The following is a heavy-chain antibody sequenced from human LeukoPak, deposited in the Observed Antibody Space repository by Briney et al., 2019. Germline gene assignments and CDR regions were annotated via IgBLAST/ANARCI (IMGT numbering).Heavy chain of an antibody. CDR1: GFTFSDYG. CDR3: ARDGGRTASGFRPHWFDC. V-gene: IGHV3-48*03. J-gene: IGHJ4*02. D-gene: IGHD3-16*01. CDR2: ISSSGATI. Sequence: GGSLRLSCAASGFTFSDYGMNWVRQAPGKGLEWVSYISSSGATIHYADSVKGRFTISRDNAKNSLYLQMDSLRAEDTAVYYCARDGGRTASGFRPHWFDCWGQGTLVTVSS.